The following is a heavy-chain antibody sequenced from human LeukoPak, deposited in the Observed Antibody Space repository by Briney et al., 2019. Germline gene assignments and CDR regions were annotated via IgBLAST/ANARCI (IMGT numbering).Heavy chain of an antibody. CDR3: ARRAISSGWLIDY. D-gene: IGHD6-19*01. CDR1: GGSISSSSYY. Sequence: PSETLSLTCTVSGGSISSSSYYWGWIRQPPGKGLEWIGSIYYSGSTYCNPSLKSRVTISVDTSKNQFSLKLSSVTAADTAVYYCARRAISSGWLIDYWGQGTLVTVSS. CDR2: IYYSGST. V-gene: IGHV4-39*01. J-gene: IGHJ4*02.